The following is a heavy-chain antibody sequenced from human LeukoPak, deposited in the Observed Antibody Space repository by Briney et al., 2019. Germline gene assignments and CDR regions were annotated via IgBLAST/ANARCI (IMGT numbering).Heavy chain of an antibody. CDR3: ARDFPSDYRFDY. V-gene: IGHV1-18*04. CDR1: GYTFNGYY. D-gene: IGHD4-11*01. CDR2: ISAYNGNT. J-gene: IGHJ4*02. Sequence: GAAVKVSCKSSGYTFNGYYMHWVRQAPGQGLEWMGWISAYNGNTNYAQKLQGRVTMTTDTSTSTAYMELRSLRSDDTAVYYCARDFPSDYRFDYWGQGTLVTVSS.